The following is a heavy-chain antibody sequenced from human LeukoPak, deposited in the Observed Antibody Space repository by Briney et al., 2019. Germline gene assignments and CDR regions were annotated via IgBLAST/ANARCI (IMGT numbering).Heavy chain of an antibody. CDR3: ARVTGSYARYYYYYMDV. V-gene: IGHV1-8*01. CDR2: MNPNSGNT. CDR1: GYTFGNYD. Sequence: ASVKVSCKASGYTFGNYDINWVRQAPGQGLEWLGYMNPNSGNTGYAQKFQGRVTLTSDTSISTAYMELSSLRSEDTAVYYCARVTGSYARYYYYYMDVWGKGTTVTVSS. D-gene: IGHD1-26*01. J-gene: IGHJ6*03.